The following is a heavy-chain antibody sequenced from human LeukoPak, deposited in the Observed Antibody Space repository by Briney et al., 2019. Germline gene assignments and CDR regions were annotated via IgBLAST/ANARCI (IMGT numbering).Heavy chain of an antibody. J-gene: IGHJ4*02. Sequence: GGSLRLSCAASGFTFSSYSMNWVRQAPGKGLEWVSSISSSSSYIYYADSVKGRFTISRDNAKNSLYLQINSLRAEDTAVYYCASEPWLQADYWGQGTLVTVSS. CDR2: ISSSSSYI. CDR3: ASEPWLQADY. D-gene: IGHD5-24*01. CDR1: GFTFSSYS. V-gene: IGHV3-21*01.